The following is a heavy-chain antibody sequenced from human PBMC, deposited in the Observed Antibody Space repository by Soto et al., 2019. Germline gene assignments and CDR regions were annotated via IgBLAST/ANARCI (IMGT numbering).Heavy chain of an antibody. CDR1: GYTFTSYA. V-gene: IGHV1-3*01. Sequence: ASVKVSCKASGYTFTSYAMHWVRQAPGQRLEWMGWINAGNGNRKYSQKFQGRVTITRDTSASTAYMELSSLRSEDTAVYYCAREAYYDILTGSDNWFDPWGQGTLVTVSS. CDR3: AREAYYDILTGSDNWFDP. CDR2: INAGNGNR. J-gene: IGHJ5*02. D-gene: IGHD3-9*01.